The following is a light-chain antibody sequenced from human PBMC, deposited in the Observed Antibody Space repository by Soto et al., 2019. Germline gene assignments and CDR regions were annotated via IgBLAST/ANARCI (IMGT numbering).Light chain of an antibody. V-gene: IGKV3-15*01. CDR2: GAS. CDR1: QSVRSN. CDR3: QQYNNWHLT. Sequence: EVVMTQSPATLSVSPGETATLSCRASQSVRSNLAWYQQKPGQAPRVLIYGASTRATAIPARFSGSGSGTEFTLTISSLQSEDFAIYFCQQYNNWHLTFGGGTKVEIK. J-gene: IGKJ4*02.